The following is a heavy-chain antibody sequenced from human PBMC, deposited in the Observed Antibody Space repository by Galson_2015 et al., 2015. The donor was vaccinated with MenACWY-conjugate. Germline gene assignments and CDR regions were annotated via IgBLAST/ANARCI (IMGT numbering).Heavy chain of an antibody. D-gene: IGHD3-22*01. CDR2: IIAGNGNT. V-gene: IGHV1-3*01. CDR1: GDTFSRYA. J-gene: IGHJ5*02. Sequence: SVKVSCKASGDTFSRYAIHWVRQAPGQGLEWMGWIIAGNGNTKYSQKFQARVTITRDTTASTVYMELSSLRSEDTAVYYCARNYFESNGYYDHWGQGTL. CDR3: ARNYFESNGYYDH.